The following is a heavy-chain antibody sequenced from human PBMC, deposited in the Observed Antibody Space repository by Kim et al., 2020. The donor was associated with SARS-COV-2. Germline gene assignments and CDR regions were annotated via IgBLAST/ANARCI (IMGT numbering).Heavy chain of an antibody. CDR3: ARVRGGYSYGIDY. CDR1: GFALRSNW. J-gene: IGHJ4*02. D-gene: IGHD5-18*01. CDR2: INIDGSST. Sequence: GGPLRLSCVASGFALRSNWNHWVRQAPGKGLEWVSRINIDGSSTSYADAVKGRSTISRDNAKNTRYAQMNSLRAEDTAVYYCARVRGGYSYGIDYWGQGTPVTVSS. V-gene: IGHV3-74*01.